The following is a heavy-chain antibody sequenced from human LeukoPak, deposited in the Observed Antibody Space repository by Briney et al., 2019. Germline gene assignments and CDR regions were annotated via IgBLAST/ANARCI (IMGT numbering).Heavy chain of an antibody. D-gene: IGHD3-10*01. Sequence: SVKVSCKASGGTFSSYAISWVRQAPGQGLEWMGGIIPIFGTANYAQKFQGRVTITADKSTSTAYMKLSSLRSEDTAVYYCARAENMVRRDPQTGWGQGTLVTVSS. CDR1: GGTFSSYA. CDR3: ARAENMVRRDPQTG. V-gene: IGHV1-69*06. J-gene: IGHJ4*02. CDR2: IIPIFGTA.